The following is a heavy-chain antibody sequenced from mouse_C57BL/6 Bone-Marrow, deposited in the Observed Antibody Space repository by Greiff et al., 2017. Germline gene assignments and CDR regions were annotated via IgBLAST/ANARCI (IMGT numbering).Heavy chain of an antibody. V-gene: IGHV5-4*01. D-gene: IGHD2-2*01. CDR3: ARDRVTTTFAY. CDR2: ISDGGSYT. Sequence: EVQLVESGGGLVKPGGSLKLSCAASGFTFSSYAMSWVRQTPEKRLEWVATISDGGSYTYYPDNVKGRFTISRDNAKNNLYLQMSHLKSEDTAMYYCARDRVTTTFAYWGQGTLVTVSA. CDR1: GFTFSSYA. J-gene: IGHJ3*01.